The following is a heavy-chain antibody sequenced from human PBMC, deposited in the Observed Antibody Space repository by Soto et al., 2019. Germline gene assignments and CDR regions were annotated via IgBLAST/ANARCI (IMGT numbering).Heavy chain of an antibody. CDR1: GYTFTGYY. J-gene: IGHJ6*02. D-gene: IGHD6-6*01. CDR2: INSNSGGT. Sequence: ASVKVSCKASGYTFTGYYIQWVRQVPGQGLEWMGWINSNSGGTKYAQKFRDRVTMTRDTSITTAYMEVRRLTSDDTALYYCGRDPWQLGDGMDVWGLGTTVTVSS. V-gene: IGHV1-2*02. CDR3: GRDPWQLGDGMDV.